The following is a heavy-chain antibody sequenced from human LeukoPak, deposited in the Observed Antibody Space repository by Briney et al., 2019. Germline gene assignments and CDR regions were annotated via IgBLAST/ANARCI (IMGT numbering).Heavy chain of an antibody. J-gene: IGHJ6*02. CDR1: GGSISSSNW. Sequence: SETLSLTCAVSGGSISSSNWWSWVRQPPGKGLEWIGEIYHSGSTNYNPSLKSRVTISVDKSKNQFSLKLSSVTAADTAVYYCARLIAAAGPYYYYYGMDVWGQGTTVTVSS. CDR2: IYHSGST. D-gene: IGHD6-13*01. V-gene: IGHV4-4*02. CDR3: ARLIAAAGPYYYYYGMDV.